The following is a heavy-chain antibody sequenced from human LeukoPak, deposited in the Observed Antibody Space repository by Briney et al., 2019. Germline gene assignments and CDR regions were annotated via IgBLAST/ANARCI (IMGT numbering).Heavy chain of an antibody. J-gene: IGHJ4*02. CDR3: ARDRSPPNWLEPPRVLDY. CDR1: GYTFTSYY. CDR2: INPSGGST. V-gene: IGHV1-46*01. Sequence: GASVKVSCKASGYTFTSYYMHWVRQAPGQGLEWMGIINPSGGSTSYAQKFQGRVTMTRDTSTSTVYMGLSSLRSEDTAVYYCARDRSPPNWLEPPRVLDYWGQGTLVTVSS. D-gene: IGHD1-1*01.